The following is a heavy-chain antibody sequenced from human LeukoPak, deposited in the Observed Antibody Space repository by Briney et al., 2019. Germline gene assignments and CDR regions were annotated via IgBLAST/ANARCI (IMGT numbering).Heavy chain of an antibody. D-gene: IGHD6-13*01. CDR1: GFTFSSYP. CDR2: ISYDGSNK. CDR3: ARGQAAAPFYGMDV. J-gene: IGHJ6*02. Sequence: GGPLRLPCAASGFTFSSYPVPGARRAPGRGWGGVGVISYDGSNKYYADSVKGRFTISRDNSKNTLYLQMNSLRAEDTAVYYCARGQAAAPFYGMDVWAKGPRSPSP. V-gene: IGHV3-30-3*01.